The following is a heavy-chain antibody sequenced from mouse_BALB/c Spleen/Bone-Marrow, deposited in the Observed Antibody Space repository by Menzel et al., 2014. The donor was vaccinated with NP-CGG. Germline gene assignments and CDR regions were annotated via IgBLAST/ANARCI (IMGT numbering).Heavy chain of an antibody. CDR1: GYAFSSYW. Sequence: VQLQQSGADLVRPGSSVKISCKASGYAFSSYWMNWAKQRPGQGLEWIGQIYPGDGDTNYNGKFKGKATLTADKSSSTAYMQLSSLTSEDSAVYFCARSLYYGSSYPLYAMDYWGQGTSVTVSS. CDR3: ARSLYYGSSYPLYAMDY. CDR2: IYPGDGDT. D-gene: IGHD1-1*01. J-gene: IGHJ4*01. V-gene: IGHV1-80*01.